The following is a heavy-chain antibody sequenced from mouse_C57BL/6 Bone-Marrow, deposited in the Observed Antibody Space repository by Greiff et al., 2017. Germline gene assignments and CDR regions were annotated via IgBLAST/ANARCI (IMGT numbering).Heavy chain of an antibody. CDR2: IYPHTGTT. CDR3: ARGNYYCSRYYCGC. D-gene: IGHD1-1*01. CDR1: GYSFTDYK. V-gene: IGHV1-39*01. Sequence: EVQLQQSGPELVKPGASVKISCKASGYSFTDYKITWVKQSNGKSLEWIGVIYPHTGTTRYNQKFKGKATLTVAQSSSTAYMPLTRLTSEDSAFDYCARGNYYCSRYYCGCWGQGTTLPVSS. J-gene: IGHJ2*01.